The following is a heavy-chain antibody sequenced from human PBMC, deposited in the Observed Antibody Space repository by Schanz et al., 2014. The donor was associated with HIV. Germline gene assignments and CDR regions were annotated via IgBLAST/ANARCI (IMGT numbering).Heavy chain of an antibody. Sequence: EVQVVESGGGLVKPGGSLRLSCAASGFTFRSYSMNWVRQAPGKGLEWVSSISSGNSYIYYADSVKGRFTISRDNSKNTLYLQMNSLRAEDTAVYYCYGDESGYWGQGTLVTVSS. J-gene: IGHJ4*02. CDR1: GFTFRSYS. V-gene: IGHV3-21*01. D-gene: IGHD4-17*01. CDR2: ISSGNSYI. CDR3: YGDESGY.